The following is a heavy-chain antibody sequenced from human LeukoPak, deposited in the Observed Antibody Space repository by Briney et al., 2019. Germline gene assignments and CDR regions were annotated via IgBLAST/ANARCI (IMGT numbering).Heavy chain of an antibody. CDR3: AKIDGSYFDY. J-gene: IGHJ4*02. CDR1: GFTFSSYA. Sequence: PGGSLRLSCAASGFTFSSYAMSWVRQPPGEGLEWVSTISGSGGSTYYADSVKGRFTISRDNSKNTLYLQMNSLRAEDTAVYSCAKIDGSYFDYWGQGTLVTVSS. V-gene: IGHV3-23*01. CDR2: ISGSGGST. D-gene: IGHD1-26*01.